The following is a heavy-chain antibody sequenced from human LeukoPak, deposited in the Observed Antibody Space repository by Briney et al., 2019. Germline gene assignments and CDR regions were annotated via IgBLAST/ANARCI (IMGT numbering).Heavy chain of an antibody. D-gene: IGHD2-15*01. CDR2: INPNSGGT. J-gene: IGHJ4*02. V-gene: IGHV1-2*02. CDR3: AREAGYCSGGSCLEY. Sequence: ASVKVSCKASGYTFTGYYMHWVRQAPGQGPEWMGWINPNSGGTNYAQKFQGRVTMTRDTSISTAYMELSRLRSDDTAVYYCAREAGYCSGGSCLEYWGQGTLVTVSS. CDR1: GYTFTGYY.